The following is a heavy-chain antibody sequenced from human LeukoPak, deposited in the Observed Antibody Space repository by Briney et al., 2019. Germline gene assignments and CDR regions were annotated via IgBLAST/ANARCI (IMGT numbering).Heavy chain of an antibody. V-gene: IGHV1-69*05. CDR1: GGTFSSYA. CDR3: ATYNGIAAAGRDFDY. CDR2: IIPIFGTA. D-gene: IGHD6-13*01. J-gene: IGHJ4*02. Sequence: SVKVSCKASGGTFSSYAISWVRQAPGQGLEWMGGIIPIFGTANYAQKFQGRVTITTDESTSTAYMELSSLRSEDTAVYYCATYNGIAAAGRDFDYWGQGTLVTVSS.